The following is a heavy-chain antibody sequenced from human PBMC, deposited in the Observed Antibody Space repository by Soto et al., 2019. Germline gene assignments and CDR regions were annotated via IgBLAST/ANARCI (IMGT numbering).Heavy chain of an antibody. Sequence: PGESLKISCKGSGYSFTSYWIGWVRQMPGKGLEWMGIIYPGDFDTRYSPSFQGQVTISADKSISTAYLQWSSLRGEDTAVYYCARDSGVGAIYGAALDIWGQGTMVTVSS. CDR3: ARDSGVGAIYGAALDI. D-gene: IGHD1-26*01. CDR2: IYPGDFDT. V-gene: IGHV5-51*01. CDR1: GYSFTSYW. J-gene: IGHJ3*02.